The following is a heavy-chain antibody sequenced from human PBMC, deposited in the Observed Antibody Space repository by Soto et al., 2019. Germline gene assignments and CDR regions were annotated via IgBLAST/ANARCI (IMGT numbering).Heavy chain of an antibody. CDR1: GFTFTNAW. CDR2: IKSKTDGGTT. J-gene: IGHJ4*01. CDR3: TTDSYSTIIIVRFDY. Sequence: LRLSCAASGFTFTNAWINWVRQAPGKGLEWVGRIKSKTDGGTTDYAEPVKGRFDISRDDSNNMVYLQMNSLKIEDTAIYYCTTDSYSTIIIVRFDYWGHGTLVTVSS. V-gene: IGHV3-15*07. D-gene: IGHD2-8*01.